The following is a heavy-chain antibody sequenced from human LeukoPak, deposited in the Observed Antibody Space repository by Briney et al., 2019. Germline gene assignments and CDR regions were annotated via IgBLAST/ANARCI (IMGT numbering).Heavy chain of an antibody. D-gene: IGHD2-15*01. Sequence: PSETLSLTCAVSGQSFRGYFWVWIRQSPGKGLEWLGEINHGGGANYNPSLGRRLTISLDTSKNQFSLQITSVTAADTAVYYCAKAGGSGQFDFWGQGNLVTVSS. CDR1: GQSFRGYF. V-gene: IGHV4-34*01. CDR3: AKAGGSGQFDF. J-gene: IGHJ4*02. CDR2: INHGGGA.